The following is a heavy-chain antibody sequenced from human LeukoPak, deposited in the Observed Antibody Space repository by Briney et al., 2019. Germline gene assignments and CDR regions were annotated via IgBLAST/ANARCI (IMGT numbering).Heavy chain of an antibody. CDR3: ARGLRYFDW. D-gene: IGHD3-9*01. CDR1: GGSFSGYY. J-gene: IGHJ4*02. CDR2: INHSGST. V-gene: IGHV4-34*01. Sequence: SETLSLTCAVYGGSFSGYYWSWIRQPPGKGLEWIGEINHSGSTNYNPSLKSRVTISVDTSKNQFSLKLSSVTAADTAVYYCARGLRYFDWSGQGTLVTVSS.